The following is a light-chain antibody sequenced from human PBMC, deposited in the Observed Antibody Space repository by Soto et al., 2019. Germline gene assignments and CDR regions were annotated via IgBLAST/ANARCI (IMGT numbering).Light chain of an antibody. Sequence: DIQMTQSPSTLSASVGDRVTITCRASQSISSWLAWYQQKPGKAPKLLIYTASSLESGVPSRFRGSGSGTEFTLTISSLQPDDFATYYCQQYNNWPRTFGQGTKVEIK. J-gene: IGKJ1*01. CDR1: QSISSW. CDR3: QQYNNWPRT. V-gene: IGKV1-5*03. CDR2: TAS.